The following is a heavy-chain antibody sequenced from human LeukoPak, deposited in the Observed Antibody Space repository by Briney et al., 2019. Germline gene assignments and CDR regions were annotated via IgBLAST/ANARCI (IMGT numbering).Heavy chain of an antibody. CDR3: AKGGSYLRAFDI. J-gene: IGHJ3*02. D-gene: IGHD1-26*01. Sequence: GGSLRLSCAASGFTFSSYGMHWVRQAPGKGLEWVAFIRYDGSNKYYADSVEGRFTISRDNSKNTLYLQMNSLRAEDTAVYYCAKGGSYLRAFDIWGQGTMVTVSS. V-gene: IGHV3-30*02. CDR1: GFTFSSYG. CDR2: IRYDGSNK.